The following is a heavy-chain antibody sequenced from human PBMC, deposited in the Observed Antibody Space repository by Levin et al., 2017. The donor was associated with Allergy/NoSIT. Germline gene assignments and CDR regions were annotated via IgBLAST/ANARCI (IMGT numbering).Heavy chain of an antibody. J-gene: IGHJ5*02. D-gene: IGHD2-2*01. CDR3: AKDYCDSRSCSLAFDA. V-gene: IGHV4-4*02. CDR1: GGSIGSGNW. CDR2: IYHTGDT. Sequence: SETLSLTCAVSGGSIGSGNWWSWVRQPRGKGLEWIGEIYHTGDTNYSPSLKSRVTISEEKSKNHFPLNLITATAAETAVYYCAKDYCDSRSCSLAFDAWGQGTLVTVSS.